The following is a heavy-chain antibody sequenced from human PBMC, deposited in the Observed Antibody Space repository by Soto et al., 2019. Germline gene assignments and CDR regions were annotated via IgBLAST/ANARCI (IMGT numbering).Heavy chain of an antibody. J-gene: IGHJ4*02. CDR3: ARAGSENPPFGSSWPFDY. V-gene: IGHV3-30-3*01. CDR1: GFTFSSYA. D-gene: IGHD6-13*01. Sequence: GGSLRLSCAASGFTFSSYAMHWVRQAPGKGLEWVAVISYDGSNKYYADSVKGRFTISRDNSKNTLYLQMNSLRAEDTAVYYCARAGSENPPFGSSWPFDYWGQGTLVTVSS. CDR2: ISYDGSNK.